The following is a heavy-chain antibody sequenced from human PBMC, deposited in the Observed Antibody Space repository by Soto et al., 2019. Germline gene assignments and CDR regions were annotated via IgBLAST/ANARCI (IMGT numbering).Heavy chain of an antibody. V-gene: IGHV1-69*01. CDR3: ARDNTIFGAAETPYGMDV. CDR2: IIPIFGTA. CDR1: GGTFSSYA. Sequence: QVQLVQSGAEVKKPGSSVKVSCKASGGTFSSYAISWVRQAPGQGLEWMGGIIPIFGTANYAQKFQGRVTITADESTSTAYMELSSLRSEDKAVYYCARDNTIFGAAETPYGMDVWGQGTTVTVSS. J-gene: IGHJ6*02. D-gene: IGHD3-3*01.